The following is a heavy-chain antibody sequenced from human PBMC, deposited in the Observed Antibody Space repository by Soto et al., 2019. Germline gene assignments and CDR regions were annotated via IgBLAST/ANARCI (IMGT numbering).Heavy chain of an antibody. CDR3: ARDGDYYGSGSYIQFYYGMDV. D-gene: IGHD3-10*01. V-gene: IGHV3-30-3*01. CDR2: ISYDGNYE. Sequence: QVQLVESGGGVVQPGRSLRLSCAASGFTFSTYAMHWVRQAPGKGLEWVAVISYDGNYEYYTDSVQGQYTISRDNSKNTLYLQMSSLRVEDTAVYFCARDGDYYGSGSYIQFYYGMDVWGQGTTVTVSS. CDR1: GFTFSTYA. J-gene: IGHJ6*02.